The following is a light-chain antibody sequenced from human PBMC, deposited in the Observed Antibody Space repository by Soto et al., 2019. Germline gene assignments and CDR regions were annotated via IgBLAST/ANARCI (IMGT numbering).Light chain of an antibody. CDR1: RSLSSDY. J-gene: IGKJ1*01. Sequence: IVLMQSPGTLSFSPGERSTLSCRASRSLSSDYLAWYQQKPGQAPRLLFYHASRRATGTPDRFSVSGSGTDFTLTISRLEPEDFAVYYCQQYGRTFGQGTKVDIK. V-gene: IGKV3-20*01. CDR2: HAS. CDR3: QQYGRT.